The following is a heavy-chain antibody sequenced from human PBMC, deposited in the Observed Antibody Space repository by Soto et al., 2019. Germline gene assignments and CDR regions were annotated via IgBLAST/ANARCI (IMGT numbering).Heavy chain of an antibody. J-gene: IGHJ6*02. CDR3: ARDGRNMVRGVTLPFYYYYYGMDV. Sequence: SLRLSCAASGFTFSSYAMHWVRQAPGKGLEWVAVISYDGSNKYYADSVKGRFTISRDNSKNTLYLQMNSLRAEDTAVYYCARDGRNMVRGVTLPFYYYYYGMDVWGQGTTVTVSS. CDR1: GFTFSSYA. D-gene: IGHD3-10*01. V-gene: IGHV3-30-3*01. CDR2: ISYDGSNK.